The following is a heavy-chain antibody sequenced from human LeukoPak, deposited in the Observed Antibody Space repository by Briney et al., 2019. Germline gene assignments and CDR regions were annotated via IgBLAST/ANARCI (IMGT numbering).Heavy chain of an antibody. CDR3: ARLRYSGSYNPLFDY. J-gene: IGHJ4*02. Sequence: SETLSLTCAVSGYSISSGYYWGWIRQPPGKGLEWIGSIYHSGSTYYNPSLKSRVTISVDTSKNQFSLKLSSVTAADTAVYYCARLRYSGSYNPLFDYWGQGTLVTVSS. D-gene: IGHD1-26*01. V-gene: IGHV4-38-2*01. CDR1: GYSISSGYY. CDR2: IYHSGST.